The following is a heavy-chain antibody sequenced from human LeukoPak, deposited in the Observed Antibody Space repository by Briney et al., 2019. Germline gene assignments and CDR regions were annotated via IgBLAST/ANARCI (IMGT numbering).Heavy chain of an antibody. CDR3: ARADYYYDSSGYTYLFDY. V-gene: IGHV4-59*01. D-gene: IGHD3-22*01. J-gene: IGHJ4*02. CDR2: IHKSGST. Sequence: PSETLSLTCTVSGGSISTYYWSWIRQPPGKGLEWIGYIHKSGSTNHNPSLKSRVTISVDTSKNQFSLKLSSVTAADTAVYYCARADYYYDSSGYTYLFDYWGQGILVTVSS. CDR1: GGSISTYY.